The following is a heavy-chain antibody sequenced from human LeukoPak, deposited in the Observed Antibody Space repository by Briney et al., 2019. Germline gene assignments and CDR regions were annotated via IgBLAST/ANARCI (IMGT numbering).Heavy chain of an antibody. D-gene: IGHD6-19*01. CDR2: INHSGST. CDR3: ARWWGWYLRGYYGMDV. CDR1: GGSFSGYY. J-gene: IGHJ6*02. Sequence: SETLSLTCAVYGGSFSGYYWSWIRQPPGRGLEWIGEINHSGSTNYNPSLKSRVTISVDTSKNQFSLKLSSVTAADTAVYYCARWWGWYLRGYYGMDVWGQGTTVTVSS. V-gene: IGHV4-34*01.